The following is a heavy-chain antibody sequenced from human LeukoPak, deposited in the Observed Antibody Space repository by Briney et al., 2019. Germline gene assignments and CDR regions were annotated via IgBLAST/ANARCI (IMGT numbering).Heavy chain of an antibody. CDR3: VKDSSGWSPMFDY. CDR2: IKQDGGEK. J-gene: IGHJ4*02. CDR1: GFTFSNYW. V-gene: IGHV3-7*01. D-gene: IGHD6-19*01. Sequence: GGSLRLSCAASGFTFSNYWMSWVRQAPGKGLEWVANIKQDGGEKLYVDSVKGRFTISRDNAKNSLYLQMNSLRAEDTAVYYCVKDSSGWSPMFDYWGQGTLVTVSS.